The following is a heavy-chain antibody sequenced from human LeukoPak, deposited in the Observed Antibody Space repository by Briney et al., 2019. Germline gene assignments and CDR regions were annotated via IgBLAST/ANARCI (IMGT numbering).Heavy chain of an antibody. CDR2: IINDASST. V-gene: IGHV3-74*01. Sequence: GGSLRLSCAASGFTFSSYWMHWVRHAPGKGLFWVSRIINDASSTLYADSVKGRFTISRDNAKNSLYLQMNSLRAEDTAVYYCVTMVRGVIPHFDYWGQGTLVTVSS. CDR1: GFTFSSYW. CDR3: VTMVRGVIPHFDY. J-gene: IGHJ4*02. D-gene: IGHD3-10*01.